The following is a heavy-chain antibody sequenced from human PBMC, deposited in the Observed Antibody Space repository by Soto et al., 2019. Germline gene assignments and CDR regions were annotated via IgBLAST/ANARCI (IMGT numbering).Heavy chain of an antibody. CDR1: GASIRSSSQY. J-gene: IGHJ5*02. V-gene: IGHV4-39*01. D-gene: IGHD2-2*01. CDR3: ATQPAITTSTQLPNWFDP. CDR2: IYYSGST. Sequence: PSETLSLTCSLSGASIRSSSQYWVWIRHPPGKGLEWIGMIYYSGSTHYNPSLKSRVTIFVDTSKKQFSLTLSSVTAADTAVYYCATQPAITTSTQLPNWFDPRGQGTLVTVSS.